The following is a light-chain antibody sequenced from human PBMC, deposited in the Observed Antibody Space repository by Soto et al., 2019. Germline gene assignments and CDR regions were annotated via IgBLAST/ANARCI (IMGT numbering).Light chain of an antibody. CDR3: CSYVGSYTLV. CDR2: DVS. V-gene: IGLV2-11*01. CDR1: SSDVGGYDF. J-gene: IGLJ2*01. Sequence: QSALTQPRSVSGSPGQSVTISCTGTSSDVGGYDFVSWYQQHPGKAPKLIIYDVSKRPSGVPDRFSGSKSGNTASLTISGLQAEDEADYSCCSYVGSYTLVFGGGTKVTVL.